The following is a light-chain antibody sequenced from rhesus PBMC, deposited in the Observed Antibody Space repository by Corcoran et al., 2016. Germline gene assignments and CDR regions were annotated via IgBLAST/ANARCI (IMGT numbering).Light chain of an antibody. CDR3: QQHYLYPFT. CDR2: KTS. V-gene: IGKV1S6*01. Sequence: DIQMTQSPSSLSASVGDTVTITCRASQGFSSWLAWYQQKPGKAPKVLIHKTSSLQSGVPSSFSGSGSGTYFTLTISSLQSEDFATYYCQQHYLYPFTFGPGTKLDIK. J-gene: IGKJ3*01. CDR1: QGFSSW.